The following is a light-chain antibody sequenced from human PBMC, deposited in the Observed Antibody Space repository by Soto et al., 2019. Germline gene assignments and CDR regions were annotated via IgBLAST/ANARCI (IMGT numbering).Light chain of an antibody. CDR3: QSYDSSLSGVV. CDR1: SSNIGAGYE. Sequence: QSVLTQPPSGSGAPGQRVTISCTGSSSNIGAGYEVHWYQQLPGTASKLLIYGNSNRPSGVPDRFSGSKSGTSASLAITGLQAEDEADYYCQSYDSSLSGVVFGGGTKLTVL. V-gene: IGLV1-40*01. CDR2: GNS. J-gene: IGLJ2*01.